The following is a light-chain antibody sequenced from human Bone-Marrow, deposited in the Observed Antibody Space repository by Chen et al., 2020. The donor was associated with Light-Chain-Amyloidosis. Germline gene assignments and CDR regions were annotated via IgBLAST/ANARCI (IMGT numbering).Light chain of an antibody. CDR3: TSYAGGHTLPV. CDR1: SSDVGAYNY. J-gene: IGLJ2*01. V-gene: IGLV2-8*01. CDR2: EVN. Sequence: QSALTQPPSASGSPGQSITISCTGTSSDVGAYNYVSWYQQHPGKAPKLMIYEVNKRPSGVPDRFSGDKSGNTASLTVSGLQAEDEADYYCTSYAGGHTLPVFGVGTSLTVL.